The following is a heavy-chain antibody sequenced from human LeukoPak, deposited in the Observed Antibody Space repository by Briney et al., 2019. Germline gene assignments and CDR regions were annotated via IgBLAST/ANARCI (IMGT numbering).Heavy chain of an antibody. CDR3: ARARGNSEFDC. CDR1: GFAVSSNY. D-gene: IGHD4-23*01. J-gene: IGHJ4*02. V-gene: IGHV3-53*01. CDR2: IYSGGNT. Sequence: GGSLRLSCAASGFAVSSNYMSWARQAPGKGLECVSVIYSGGNTLYADSVQGRFTISRDDSKNTLYLQMNSLRAEDTAVYFCARARGNSEFDCWGQGTLVTVSS.